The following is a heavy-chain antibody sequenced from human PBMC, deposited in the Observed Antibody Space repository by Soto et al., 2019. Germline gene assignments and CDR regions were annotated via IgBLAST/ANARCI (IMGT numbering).Heavy chain of an antibody. CDR2: ISSSSSTI. CDR3: ARAGYYGSGSYLFRYYYYGMDV. J-gene: IGHJ6*02. Sequence: GGSLRLSCAASGFTFSSYSMNWVRQAPGKGLEWVSYISSSSSTIYYADSVKGRFTISRDNAKNSLYLQMNSLRDEDTAVYYCARAGYYGSGSYLFRYYYYGMDVWGQGTTVTVSS. V-gene: IGHV3-48*02. D-gene: IGHD3-10*01. CDR1: GFTFSSYS.